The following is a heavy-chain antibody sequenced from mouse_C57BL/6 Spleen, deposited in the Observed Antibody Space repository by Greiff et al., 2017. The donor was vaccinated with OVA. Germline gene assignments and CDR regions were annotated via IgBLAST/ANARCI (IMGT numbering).Heavy chain of an antibody. D-gene: IGHD1-1*01. CDR2: IYPGDGDT. V-gene: IGHV1-82*01. CDR3: ARPYGSSYYAMDY. J-gene: IGHJ4*01. CDR1: GYAFSSSW. Sequence: VKLQESGPELVKPGASVKISCKASGYAFSSSWMNWVKQRPGKGLEWIGRIYPGDGDTNYNGKFKGKATLTADKSSSTAYMQLSSLTSEDSAVYFCARPYGSSYYAMDYWGQGTSVTVSS.